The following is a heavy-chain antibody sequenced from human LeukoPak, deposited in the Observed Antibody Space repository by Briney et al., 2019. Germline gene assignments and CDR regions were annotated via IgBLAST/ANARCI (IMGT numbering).Heavy chain of an antibody. J-gene: IGHJ4*02. D-gene: IGHD4-17*01. Sequence: SETLSLTCTVSGGSISNYYWTWIRQPAGKGLEWIGRIDNSGNTNYNPSLNSRVSMSLDTSKNQLSLKLTSVTAADTAIYYCAREGRSTHSGYWGQGTLVTVSS. CDR1: GGSISNYY. V-gene: IGHV4-4*07. CDR2: IDNSGNT. CDR3: AREGRSTHSGY.